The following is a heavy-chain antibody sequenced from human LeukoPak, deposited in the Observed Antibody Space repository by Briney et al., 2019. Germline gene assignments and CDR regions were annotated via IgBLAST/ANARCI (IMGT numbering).Heavy chain of an antibody. J-gene: IGHJ4*02. CDR2: ISDSDSST. Sequence: GGCLRLSCAASGFTFSNYAMSWVREAAGKGLEWVSGISDSDSSTDYADSGKGRVTISRDNSNTTLYLQMNTLRPEDTAVSYCARDRPLFCSSTSCYTKGMYYFDYWGQGTLVTVSS. CDR3: ARDRPLFCSSTSCYTKGMYYFDY. CDR1: GFTFSNYA. V-gene: IGHV3-23*01. D-gene: IGHD2-2*02.